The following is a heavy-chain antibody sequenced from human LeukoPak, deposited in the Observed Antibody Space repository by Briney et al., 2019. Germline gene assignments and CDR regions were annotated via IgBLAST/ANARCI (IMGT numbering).Heavy chain of an antibody. D-gene: IGHD6-13*01. Sequence: SPTLSLTCAFSGDSVSINTATWNWIRQSPSKGLEWLGSTYYSSKWFCDYALSVKSRIMINPDTSKNQFPLHLNSVIPEDTAIYYCARDEDGAAARNVDSWGQGILVTVSS. J-gene: IGHJ4*02. CDR2: TYYSSKWFC. CDR1: GDSVSINTAT. CDR3: ARDEDGAAARNVDS. V-gene: IGHV6-1*01.